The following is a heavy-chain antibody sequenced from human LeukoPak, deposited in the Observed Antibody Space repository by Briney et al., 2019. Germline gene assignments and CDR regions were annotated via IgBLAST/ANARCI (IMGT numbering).Heavy chain of an antibody. V-gene: IGHV3-66*01. D-gene: IGHD3-22*01. CDR2: IFSGGST. J-gene: IGHJ4*02. Sequence: PGGSLRLSCAVSGFTFSSYAMSWVRQAPGRGLEWVSVIFSGGSTHYADSVKGRFTISRDDSKNTLYLQMNSLRAEDTAVYYCVRDRSMYYYGSNGYWGQGTLVTVSS. CDR3: VRDRSMYYYGSNGY. CDR1: GFTFSSYA.